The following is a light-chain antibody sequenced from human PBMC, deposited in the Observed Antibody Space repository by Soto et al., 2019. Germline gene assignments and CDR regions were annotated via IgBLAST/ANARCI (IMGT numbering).Light chain of an antibody. V-gene: IGKV3-20*01. Sequence: EIVLTQSPGTLSLSPGERATLSCRDSQSVSSSYLAWYQQKPGQAPRLLLYGASSRATGIPDRFSGSASGTDFTLTISRLEPEDFAVYYCQQYGRSPYTFGQGTKLEIK. CDR3: QQYGRSPYT. J-gene: IGKJ2*01. CDR2: GAS. CDR1: QSVSSSY.